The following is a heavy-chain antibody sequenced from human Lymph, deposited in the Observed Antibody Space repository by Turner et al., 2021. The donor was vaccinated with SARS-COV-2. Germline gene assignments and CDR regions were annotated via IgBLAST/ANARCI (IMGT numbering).Heavy chain of an antibody. J-gene: IGHJ4*02. D-gene: IGHD3-22*01. CDR1: GFPFSSYS. Sequence: EVQLLESGGGLVQPGGSLRLSCSASGFPFSSYSLSWVRQAAGKWLEVVSAISGSGGSTYYADSVKCRFTISRDNSKNTLYLQMNSLRAEETAVYYCAKNEMAMIVVVITLFDYWGQGTLVTVCS. CDR2: ISGSGGST. V-gene: IGHV3-23*01. CDR3: AKNEMAMIVVVITLFDY.